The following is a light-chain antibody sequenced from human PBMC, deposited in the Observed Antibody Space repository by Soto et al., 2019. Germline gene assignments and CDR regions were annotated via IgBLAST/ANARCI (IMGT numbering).Light chain of an antibody. V-gene: IGKV2-30*01. J-gene: IGKJ2*01. Sequence: DVVMTQSPLSLPVTLGQPASISCRSSQSLVYSDGNTYLSWFQQRPGQSPRRLIYEVSNRDSGVPERFSGSGSGTDFTLNISRVEAEDVAIYYCMQGSHWPYTFGQGTKLEIK. CDR2: EVS. CDR3: MQGSHWPYT. CDR1: QSLVYSDGNTY.